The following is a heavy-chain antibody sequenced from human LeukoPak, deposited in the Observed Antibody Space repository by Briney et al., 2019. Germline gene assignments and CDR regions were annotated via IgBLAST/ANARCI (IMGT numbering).Heavy chain of an antibody. V-gene: IGHV1-2*02. Sequence: ASVKVSCKASGYTFTGYYMHWVRQAPGQGLEWMGWINPNSGGTNYAQKFQGRVTMTRDTSISTAYMELSRLRSDDTAVYYCARVTTGTTYNWFDPWGQGTLVTVSS. CDR2: INPNSGGT. J-gene: IGHJ5*02. CDR1: GYTFTGYY. CDR3: ARVTTGTTYNWFDP. D-gene: IGHD1-7*01.